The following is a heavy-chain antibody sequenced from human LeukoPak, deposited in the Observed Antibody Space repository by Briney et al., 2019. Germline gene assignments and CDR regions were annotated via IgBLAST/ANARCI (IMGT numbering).Heavy chain of an antibody. D-gene: IGHD3-22*01. V-gene: IGHV3-48*01. J-gene: IGHJ6*03. Sequence: GGSLRLSCAASGFTFSSYSMNWVRQAPGKGLEWVSYISSSSSTIYYADSVKGRFAISRDNSKNTVYLQMNSLRAEDTAIYYCAKDGDSTGYYSSYYNHMDVWGKGTSVTISS. CDR3: AKDGDSTGYYSSYYNHMDV. CDR2: ISSSSSTI. CDR1: GFTFSSYS.